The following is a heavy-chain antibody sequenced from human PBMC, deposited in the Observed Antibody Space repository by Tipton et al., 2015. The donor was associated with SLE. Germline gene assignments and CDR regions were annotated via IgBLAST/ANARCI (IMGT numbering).Heavy chain of an antibody. CDR3: ATLPRTTVTRDY. CDR2: INPNSGGT. D-gene: IGHD4-11*01. J-gene: IGHJ4*02. Sequence: QLVQSGAEVKKPGASVKVSCKASGYTFTGYYMHWVRQAPGQGLEWMGRINPNSGGTNYAQKFQGRVTMTADTSTDTGYMELSSLRSEDTAVYYCATLPRTTVTRDYWGQGTLVTVSS. V-gene: IGHV1-2*06. CDR1: GYTFTGYY.